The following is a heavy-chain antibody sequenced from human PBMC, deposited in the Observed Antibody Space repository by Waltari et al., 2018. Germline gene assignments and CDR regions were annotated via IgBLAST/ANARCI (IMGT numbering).Heavy chain of an antibody. CDR2: ISSSGSSI. Sequence: EVQLVESGGGLVQPGGSLRLSCEASGFTFSSYEMNWVRQAPGKGLEWVSYISSSGSSIYYADSVKGRFTISRDNAENSLYLQMNSLRDEDTGVYYCARGTFYDPWGQGTLVTVSS. CDR3: ARGTFYDP. CDR1: GFTFSSYE. V-gene: IGHV3-48*03. J-gene: IGHJ5*02.